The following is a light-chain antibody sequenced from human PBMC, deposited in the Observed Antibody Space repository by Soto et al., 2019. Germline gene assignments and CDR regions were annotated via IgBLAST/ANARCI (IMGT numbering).Light chain of an antibody. CDR2: EAS. V-gene: IGLV2-23*01. J-gene: IGLJ1*01. CDR1: RNDIGSFNV. Sequence: QSALTQPASVTGSPGQSITISCTGTRNDIGSFNVISWYQQHPGKAPKLMIYEASERPSGVSDRFSGSKPGNSASLTISGLQAEDEADYFCCSYAGSSTYVFGTGTKVTVL. CDR3: CSYAGSSTYV.